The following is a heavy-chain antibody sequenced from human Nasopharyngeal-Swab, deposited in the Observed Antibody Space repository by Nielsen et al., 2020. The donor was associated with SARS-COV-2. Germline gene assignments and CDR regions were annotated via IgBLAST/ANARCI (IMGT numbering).Heavy chain of an antibody. Sequence: LSLTCAASGVTVSSNYMSWVRQAPGKGLEWVSVIYSGGSTYYADSVKGRFTISRDNSKNTLYLQMNSLRAEDTAVYYCARDFWNDAFDIWGQGTMVTVSS. V-gene: IGHV3-53*01. J-gene: IGHJ3*02. CDR1: GVTVSSNY. D-gene: IGHD3-3*01. CDR2: IYSGGST. CDR3: ARDFWNDAFDI.